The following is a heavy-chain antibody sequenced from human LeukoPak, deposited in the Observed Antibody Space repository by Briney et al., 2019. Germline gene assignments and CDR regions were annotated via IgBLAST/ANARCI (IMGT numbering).Heavy chain of an antibody. V-gene: IGHV4-34*01. CDR1: GGSFSGYY. D-gene: IGHD3-10*01. J-gene: IGHJ4*02. CDR2: INHSGST. Sequence: SETLSLTCAVYGGSFSGYYWSRLRQPPGKGLEWIGEINHSGSTNYNPSLKSRVTISVDTSKNQFSLKLSSVTAADTAVYYCARIQFGDYFDYWGQGTLVTVSS. CDR3: ARIQFGDYFDY.